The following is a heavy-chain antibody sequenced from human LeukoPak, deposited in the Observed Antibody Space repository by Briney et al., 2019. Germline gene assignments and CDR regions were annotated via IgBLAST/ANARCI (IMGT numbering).Heavy chain of an antibody. D-gene: IGHD2-2*01. J-gene: IGHJ5*02. Sequence: GGSLRLSCTASGFSFSGHWMHWARQLPGKGLVWVSRISPTGSTTSYADSVKGRFTVSRDNAKNTLYLQVNNLRAEDTAVYYCAKKLRWDCSSTNCPKGDCFDPWGQGALVTVSS. CDR1: GFSFSGHW. CDR3: AKKLRWDCSSTNCPKGDCFDP. CDR2: ISPTGSTT. V-gene: IGHV3-74*01.